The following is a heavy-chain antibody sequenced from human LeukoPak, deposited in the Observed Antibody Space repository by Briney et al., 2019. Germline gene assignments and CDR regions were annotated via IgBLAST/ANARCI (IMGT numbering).Heavy chain of an antibody. Sequence: WASVKVSCRASGYTFTGYYLHWVRQAPGQGLEWMGWINPNSGGTNYAQKFQGRVTMTRDTSISTAYMELSRLRSDDTAVYYCARDNIVATIRYWGQGTLVTVSS. V-gene: IGHV1-2*02. CDR2: INPNSGGT. J-gene: IGHJ4*02. D-gene: IGHD5-12*01. CDR3: ARDNIVATIRY. CDR1: GYTFTGYY.